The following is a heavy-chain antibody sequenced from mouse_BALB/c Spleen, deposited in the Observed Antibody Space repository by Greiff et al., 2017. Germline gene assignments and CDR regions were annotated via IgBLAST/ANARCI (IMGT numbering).Heavy chain of an antibody. CDR2: ISSGSSTI. V-gene: IGHV5-17*02. D-gene: IGHD2-4*01. Sequence: EVKVVESGGGLVQPGGSRKLSCAASGFTFSSFGMHWVRQAPEKGLEWVAYISSGSSTIYYADTVKGRFTISRDNPKNTLFLQMTSLRSEDTAMYYCARSMRLYDYDRVWYFDVWGAGTTVTVSS. CDR1: GFTFSSFG. J-gene: IGHJ1*01. CDR3: ARSMRLYDYDRVWYFDV.